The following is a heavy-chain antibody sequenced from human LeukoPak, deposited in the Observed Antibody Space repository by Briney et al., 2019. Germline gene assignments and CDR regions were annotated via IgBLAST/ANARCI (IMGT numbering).Heavy chain of an antibody. J-gene: IGHJ3*02. CDR2: SNPSGGST. D-gene: IGHD1-26*01. CDR1: GYTFTSYY. CDR3: AGHGRVGFVYDAFDI. Sequence: GASVKVSCKASGYTFTSYYMHWVRQAPGQGLEWMGISNPSGGSTSYAQKFQGRVTMTWDTSTSTVYMELSSLRSEDTAVYYCAGHGRVGFVYDAFDIWGQGTMVTVSS. V-gene: IGHV1-46*01.